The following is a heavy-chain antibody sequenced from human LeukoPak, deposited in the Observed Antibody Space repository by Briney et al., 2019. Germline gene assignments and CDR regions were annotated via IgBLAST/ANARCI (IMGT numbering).Heavy chain of an antibody. V-gene: IGHV1-8*03. J-gene: IGHJ4*02. D-gene: IGHD2-15*01. Sequence: ASVKVSCKASGYTFTSYDINWVRQATGQGLEWMGWMNPNSGNTGYAQKFQGRVTITRNTSISTAYMELSSLRSEDTAVYYCARPYCNGGSCHDYFDYWGREPWSPSPQ. CDR2: MNPNSGNT. CDR3: ARPYCNGGSCHDYFDY. CDR1: GYTFTSYD.